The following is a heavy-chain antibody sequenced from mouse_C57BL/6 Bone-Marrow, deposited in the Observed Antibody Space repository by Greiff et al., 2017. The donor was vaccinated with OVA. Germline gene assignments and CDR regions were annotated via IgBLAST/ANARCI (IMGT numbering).Heavy chain of an antibody. Sequence: QVQLKQSGAELARPGASVKMSCKASGYTFTSYTMHWVKQRPGKGMEWIGYINPSSGYTKYNQKFKDKATLTADKSSSTAYMQLSSLTSEDSAVYYCATIFDYWGQGTTLTVSS. CDR2: INPSSGYT. CDR1: GYTFTSYT. CDR3: ATIFDY. V-gene: IGHV1-4*01. J-gene: IGHJ2*01.